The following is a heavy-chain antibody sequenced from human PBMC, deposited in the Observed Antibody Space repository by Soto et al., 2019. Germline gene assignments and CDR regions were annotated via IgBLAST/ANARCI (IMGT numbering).Heavy chain of an antibody. CDR3: TKIGYRSGTRYYGMDV. V-gene: IGHV3-23*01. J-gene: IGHJ6*02. CDR2: ISDTGGYT. Sequence: GGSLRLSCVASGFTFTSYGMSWVRQAPGMGLEWVSTISDTGGYTYHAQSVKGRFTISRDNSKNTLYLQMNSLRAEDTAIYYCTKIGYRSGTRYYGMDVWGQGTTVTVSS. CDR1: GFTFTSYG. D-gene: IGHD5-18*01.